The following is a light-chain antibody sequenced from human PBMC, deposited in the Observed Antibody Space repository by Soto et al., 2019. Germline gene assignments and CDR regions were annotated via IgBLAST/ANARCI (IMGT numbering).Light chain of an antibody. J-gene: IGKJ4*01. Sequence: DIKMTQSPSSLSASVGDRDTITCRASQGIRNYLAWYQQKPGEVPKLLIYTASTLQSGVPSRFSGSGSGTDFTLTISSLQPEDVATYYCQQTRSYPSTFGGGTKVDIK. CDR2: TAS. CDR1: QGIRNY. CDR3: QQTRSYPST. V-gene: IGKV1-27*01.